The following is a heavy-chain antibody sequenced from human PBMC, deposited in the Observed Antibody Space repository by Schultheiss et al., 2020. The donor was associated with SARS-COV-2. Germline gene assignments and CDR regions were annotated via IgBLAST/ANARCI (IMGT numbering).Heavy chain of an antibody. Sequence: SETLSLTCVVYGGSFSGNYWSWIRQPPGKGLEWIGEINHSGSTNYNPSLKSRVTISVDTSKNQFSLKLSSVTAADTAVYYCARAKGSSGYYLGYWGQGTLVTVSS. J-gene: IGHJ4*02. D-gene: IGHD3-22*01. CDR3: ARAKGSSGYYLGY. CDR2: INHSGST. CDR1: GGSFSGNY. V-gene: IGHV4-34*01.